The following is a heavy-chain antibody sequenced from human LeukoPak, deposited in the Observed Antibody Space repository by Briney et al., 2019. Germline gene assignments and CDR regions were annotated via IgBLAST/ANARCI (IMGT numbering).Heavy chain of an antibody. J-gene: IGHJ4*02. V-gene: IGHV3-23*01. D-gene: IGHD6-19*01. CDR3: AKAGIGVVGYFDY. Sequence: GGSLRLSCAASGLTFNNFAMSWVRQAPGKGLESVLVISGTGDNTYHADSVKGRFTISRDNSKNTLYLQMNSLRDEDTALYYCAKAGIGVVGYFDYWGQGTLVTVSS. CDR1: GLTFNNFA. CDR2: ISGTGDNT.